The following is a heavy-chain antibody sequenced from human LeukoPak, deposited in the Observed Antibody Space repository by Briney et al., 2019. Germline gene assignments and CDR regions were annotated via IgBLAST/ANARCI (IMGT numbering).Heavy chain of an antibody. CDR3: AKSKQLAPWDY. Sequence: GGSLRLSCAASGFTFSSYGMTWVRQAPGKGLEWVSTISGSGGSTYYADSVKGRFTISRDNSKNTLYLRMNSLRAEDTAVYYCAKSKQLAPWDYWGQGTLVTVSS. V-gene: IGHV3-23*01. J-gene: IGHJ4*02. CDR2: ISGSGGST. D-gene: IGHD1-1*01. CDR1: GFTFSSYG.